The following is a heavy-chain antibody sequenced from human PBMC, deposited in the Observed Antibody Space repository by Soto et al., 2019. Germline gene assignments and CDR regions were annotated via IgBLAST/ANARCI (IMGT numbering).Heavy chain of an antibody. CDR1: GFTFSSYW. D-gene: IGHD5-18*01. CDR3: ASEDWVQHYFDY. CDR2: IKQDGSEK. J-gene: IGHJ4*02. V-gene: IGHV3-7*03. Sequence: LRLSCAASGFTFSSYWMSWVRQAQGKGLAWVATIKQDGSEKYYVDSLKGQFTISRDNAKNALYLKMNSLRAEDTAVYYCASEDWVQHYFDYWGQGTLVTVSS.